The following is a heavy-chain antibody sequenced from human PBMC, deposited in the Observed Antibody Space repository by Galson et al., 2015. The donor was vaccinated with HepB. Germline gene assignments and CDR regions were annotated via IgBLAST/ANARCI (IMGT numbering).Heavy chain of an antibody. Sequence: SLRLSCAASGFTFSNAWMSWVRQAPGKGLEWVGRIKSKTDGGTTDYAAPVKGRFTISRDDSKNTLYLQMNSLKTEDTAVYYCTTGVGWFGELRVWGQGITVTVSS. CDR2: IKSKTDGGTT. CDR3: TTGVGWFGELRV. J-gene: IGHJ6*02. CDR1: GFTFSNAW. D-gene: IGHD3-10*01. V-gene: IGHV3-15*01.